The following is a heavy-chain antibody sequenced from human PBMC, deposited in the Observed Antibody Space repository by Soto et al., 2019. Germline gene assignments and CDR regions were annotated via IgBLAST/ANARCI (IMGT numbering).Heavy chain of an antibody. CDR1: VYSFTSYW. CDR3: ARQAGSYRGYFDY. J-gene: IGHJ4*02. D-gene: IGHD1-26*01. V-gene: IGHV5-51*01. Sequence: GEYLQISCKGSVYSFTSYWIGWVRQMPGKGLEWMGIIYPGDSDTRYSPSFQGQVTISADKSISTAYLQWSSLKASDTAMYYCARQAGSYRGYFDYRGQGNLVTVSS. CDR2: IYPGDSDT.